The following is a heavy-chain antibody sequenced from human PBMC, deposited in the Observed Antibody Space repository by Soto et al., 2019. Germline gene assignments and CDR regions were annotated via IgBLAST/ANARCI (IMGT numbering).Heavy chain of an antibody. CDR3: ARGRYGDY. CDR1: GYTFTSYV. D-gene: IGHD1-1*01. Sequence: QVHLVQSGAEVKKPGASVKVSCKCSGYTFTSYVITWVRQAPGQGLEWMGWISAHNGNTDYAQKVQGRVTVTRDTSTSTAYMELRSLRSDDTAVYYCARGRYGDYWGKGALVTVSS. CDR2: ISAHNGNT. V-gene: IGHV1-18*01. J-gene: IGHJ4*02.